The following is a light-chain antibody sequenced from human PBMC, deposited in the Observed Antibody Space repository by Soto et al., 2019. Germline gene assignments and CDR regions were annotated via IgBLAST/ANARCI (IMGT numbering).Light chain of an antibody. CDR2: DVS. J-gene: IGLJ1*01. V-gene: IGLV2-11*01. Sequence: QSALIQPRSVSGSPGQSVTISCTGTSSDVGGYSFVSWYQQHPGKAPKLMIYDVSKRPSGVPDRFSGSKSGNTASLTISGLQAADEADYYCCSYAGSHYVFGTGTKSPS. CDR3: CSYAGSHYV. CDR1: SSDVGGYSF.